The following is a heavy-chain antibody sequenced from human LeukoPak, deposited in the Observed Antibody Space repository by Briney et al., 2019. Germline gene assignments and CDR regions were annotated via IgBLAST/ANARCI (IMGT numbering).Heavy chain of an antibody. CDR1: GGSFSGYY. CDR3: ARGPLETTVTFYYYYGMDV. D-gene: IGHD4-11*01. V-gene: IGHV4-34*01. Sequence: SETLSLTCAVYGGSFSGYYWSWIRQPPGKGLEWIGEINHSGSTNYNPSLKSRVTISVDTSKNQFSLKLSSVTAADTAVYYCARGPLETTVTFYYYYGMDVWGQGTTVTVSS. CDR2: INHSGST. J-gene: IGHJ6*02.